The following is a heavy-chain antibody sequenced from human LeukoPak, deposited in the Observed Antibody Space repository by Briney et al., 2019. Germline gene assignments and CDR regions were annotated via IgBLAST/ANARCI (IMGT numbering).Heavy chain of an antibody. D-gene: IGHD4-17*01. CDR2: IRGSGGTT. CDR3: ATDPNGDYFGAFDN. J-gene: IGHJ3*02. CDR1: RFAFTTYA. V-gene: IGHV3-23*01. Sequence: GGSLRLSCVGSRFAFTTYAMTWVRQAPGKGLGWLSSIRGSGGTTLYADSVKGRFTISRDNTKNTLFLQMNSLRAEDTAVYYCATDPNGDYFGAFDNWGQGTMVTVSS.